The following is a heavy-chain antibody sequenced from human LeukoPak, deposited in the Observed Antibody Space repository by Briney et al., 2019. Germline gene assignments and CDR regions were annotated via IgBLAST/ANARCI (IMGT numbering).Heavy chain of an antibody. V-gene: IGHV3-33*06. Sequence: GGSLRLSCAASGFTFSSFGMHWVRQAPGKGLEWVAVIWYDGSNKYYADSVKGRFTISRDNSKNTLSLQMNSLRAEDTAVYYCAKDAAGSSSWANYWGQGALVTVSS. CDR1: GFTFSSFG. J-gene: IGHJ4*02. CDR2: IWYDGSNK. D-gene: IGHD6-13*01. CDR3: AKDAAGSSSWANY.